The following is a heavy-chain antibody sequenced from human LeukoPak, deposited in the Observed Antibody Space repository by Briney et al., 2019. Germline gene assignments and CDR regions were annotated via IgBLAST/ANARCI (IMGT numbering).Heavy chain of an antibody. CDR1: GFPLRDYY. Sequence: PGGSLRLSCAASGFPLRDYYMSWIRQAPGKGLEWISYISSSGSTIYYADSVKGRFTISRDNAKNSLYLQMNSLRAEDTAVYYCARGETKGVGATRPFDYWGQGTLVTVSS. CDR3: ARGETKGVGATRPFDY. V-gene: IGHV3-11*01. CDR2: ISSSGSTI. D-gene: IGHD1-26*01. J-gene: IGHJ4*02.